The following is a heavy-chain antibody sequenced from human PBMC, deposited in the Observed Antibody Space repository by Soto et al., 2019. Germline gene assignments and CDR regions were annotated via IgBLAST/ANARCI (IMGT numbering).Heavy chain of an antibody. Sequence: ASVKVSCKASGYTFTSYGITWVRQAPGQGLEWMGWISAYNGNTNYAQKRQGRVTLTTDTSTSTAYMERRSLRSDDTAVYYWARGRDYGDFLLDPWGQGTLVTVSS. CDR1: GYTFTSYG. V-gene: IGHV1-18*04. CDR3: ARGRDYGDFLLDP. J-gene: IGHJ5*02. CDR2: ISAYNGNT. D-gene: IGHD4-17*01.